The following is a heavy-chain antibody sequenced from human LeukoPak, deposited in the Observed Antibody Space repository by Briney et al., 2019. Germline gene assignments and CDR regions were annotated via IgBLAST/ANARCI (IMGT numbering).Heavy chain of an antibody. CDR1: GGSISSSTYY. V-gene: IGHV4-39*01. CDR2: IYYSGST. Sequence: SETLSLTCTVSGGSISSSTYYWGWIRQPPGKGLEWLGSIYYSGSTYYNPSLKSRVTITVDTSKNQCSLKLSSVTAADTAVYYCARGAPRGERLGWFDPWGQRTLVTVSS. D-gene: IGHD1-26*01. CDR3: ARGAPRGERLGWFDP. J-gene: IGHJ5*02.